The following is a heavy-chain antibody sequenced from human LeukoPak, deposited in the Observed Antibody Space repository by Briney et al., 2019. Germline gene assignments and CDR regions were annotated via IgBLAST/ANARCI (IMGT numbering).Heavy chain of an antibody. J-gene: IGHJ5*02. CDR2: TTGYWSTT. D-gene: IGHD3-10*01. CDR1: GFTFSTYW. Sequence: SGGSLRLSCAASGFTFSTYWMYWVRQAPGKGLVWVSRTTGYWSTTTYADSVKGRFTITRDNAKNTLYLQMNSLSAEDTAVYYCARKIRVDRYYGSGSYYNPPRWFDPWGQGTLVTVSS. V-gene: IGHV3-74*01. CDR3: ARKIRVDRYYGSGSYYNPPRWFDP.